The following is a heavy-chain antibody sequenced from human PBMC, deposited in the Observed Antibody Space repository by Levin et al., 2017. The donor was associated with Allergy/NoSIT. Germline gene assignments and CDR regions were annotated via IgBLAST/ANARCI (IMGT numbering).Heavy chain of an antibody. Sequence: SQTLSLTCAVYGGSFSGYYWSWIRQPPGKGLEWIGEINHSGSTNYNPSLKSRVTISVDTSKNQFSLKLSSVTAADTAVYYCARGTRLLRYFDWFGFDLWGRGTLVTVSS. V-gene: IGHV4-34*01. D-gene: IGHD3-9*01. CDR3: ARGTRLLRYFDWFGFDL. J-gene: IGHJ2*01. CDR1: GGSFSGYY. CDR2: INHSGST.